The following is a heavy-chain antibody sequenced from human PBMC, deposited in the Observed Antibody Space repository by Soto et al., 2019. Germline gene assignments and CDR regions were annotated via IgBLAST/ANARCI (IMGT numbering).Heavy chain of an antibody. Sequence: SVKVSCKASVGTFSSYAISCVRQAPGQGLEWMGGIIPIFGTANYAQKFQGRVTITADESTSTAYMELSSLRSEDTAVYYCARERSGYSSPNWFDPWGQGTLVTVSS. J-gene: IGHJ5*02. D-gene: IGHD3-3*01. CDR2: IIPIFGTA. V-gene: IGHV1-69*13. CDR1: VGTFSSYA. CDR3: ARERSGYSSPNWFDP.